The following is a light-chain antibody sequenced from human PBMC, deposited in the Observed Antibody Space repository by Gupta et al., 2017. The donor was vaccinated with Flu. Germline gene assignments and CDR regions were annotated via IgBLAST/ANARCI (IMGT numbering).Light chain of an antibody. CDR3: QVWDSSSDEV. J-gene: IGLJ1*01. Sequence: SYVLTQPPSVSVAPGQTARITCGGNDMGTKSVHWYQHKPGQAPVLVVYHNSGRPSGIPERFSGSNSGDNAILTINRVEAGDEADFYCQVWDSSSDEVFGTGTTVTVL. CDR1: DMGTKS. V-gene: IGLV3-21*02. CDR2: HNS.